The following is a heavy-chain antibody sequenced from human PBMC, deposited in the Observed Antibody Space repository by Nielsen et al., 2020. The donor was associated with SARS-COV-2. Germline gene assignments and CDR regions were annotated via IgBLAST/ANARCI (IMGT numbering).Heavy chain of an antibody. CDR2: ISGSSNTI. CDR1: GFTLNSQW. J-gene: IGHJ4*02. D-gene: IGHD6-25*01. Sequence: GESLNLSWAASGFTLNSQWMGWVRQAPGKGLEWISYISGSSNTIYYADSVKARFTISRDNSKNTLYLQMNSLRAEDTAVYYCAKAFRSSDWVRAATDVWGQGTLVTVSS. CDR3: AKAFRSSDWVRAATDV. V-gene: IGHV3-48*01.